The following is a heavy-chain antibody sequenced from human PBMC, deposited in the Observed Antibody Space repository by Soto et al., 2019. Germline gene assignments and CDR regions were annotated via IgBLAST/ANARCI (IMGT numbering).Heavy chain of an antibody. CDR2: ISGSGGST. CDR3: AKAPRRVWGSYRQDY. V-gene: IGHV3-23*01. CDR1: GFTFSSYA. J-gene: IGHJ4*02. D-gene: IGHD3-16*02. Sequence: VQLLESGGGLVQPGGSLRLSCAASGFTFSSYAMSWVRQAPGKGLEWVSAISGSGGSTYYADSVKGPFTISRDNSKNTLYLQMNSLRAEDTAVYYCAKAPRRVWGSYRQDYWGQGTLVTVSS.